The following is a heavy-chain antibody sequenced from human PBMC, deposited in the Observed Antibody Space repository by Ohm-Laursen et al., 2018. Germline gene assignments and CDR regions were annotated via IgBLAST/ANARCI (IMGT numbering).Heavy chain of an antibody. D-gene: IGHD1-20*01. CDR1: GSSFSDYY. CDR2: ISSSGSTI. J-gene: IGHJ4*02. CDR3: ARELGYDWNDEDY. Sequence: GSLRLSCAASGSSFSDYYMSWIRQAPGKGLEWVSYISSSGSTIYYADSVKGRFTISRENAKNSLYLQMNSLRAEDTAVYYCARELGYDWNDEDYWGQGTLVTVSS. V-gene: IGHV3-11*01.